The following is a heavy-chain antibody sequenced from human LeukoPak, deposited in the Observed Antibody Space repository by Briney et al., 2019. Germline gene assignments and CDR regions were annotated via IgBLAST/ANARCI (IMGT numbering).Heavy chain of an antibody. V-gene: IGHV3-30-3*02. CDR3: VKGGDIVVVPSTIKHFYH. Sequence: GGSLRLSCAASGFTFSSYAMHWVRQAPGKGLEWVAVISYDGSNKYYADSVKGRFTISRDNSKNTLYLQMNSLRAEDTALYYCVKGGDIVVVPSTIKHFYHWGQGTLVTVSS. CDR1: GFTFSSYA. J-gene: IGHJ1*01. CDR2: ISYDGSNK. D-gene: IGHD2-2*02.